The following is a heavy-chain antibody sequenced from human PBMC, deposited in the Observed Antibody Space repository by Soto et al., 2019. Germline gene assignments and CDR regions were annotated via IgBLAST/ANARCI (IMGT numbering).Heavy chain of an antibody. CDR2: LYTGGSA. CDR3: ARSFNDWTTYFDY. J-gene: IGHJ4*02. V-gene: IGHV3-53*01. Sequence: GGSLRLSCAASGFSVTDHYMTWVRQAPGKGLEWVSVLYTGGSAYYGDSVKGRFTISRDSSTNTLYLQMNSLKVGDTAFYFCARSFNDWTTYFDYWSGGTLVTVSS. D-gene: IGHD3-9*01. CDR1: GFSVTDHY.